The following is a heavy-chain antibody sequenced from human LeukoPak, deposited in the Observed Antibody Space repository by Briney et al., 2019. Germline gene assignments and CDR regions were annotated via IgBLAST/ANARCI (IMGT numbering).Heavy chain of an antibody. CDR1: GYSISSGYY. CDR3: ARVRGSGSYKNFDY. CDR2: IYHSGST. D-gene: IGHD3-10*01. J-gene: IGHJ4*02. V-gene: IGHV4-38-2*01. Sequence: SETLSLTCAVSGYSISSGYYWGWIRQPPGKGLEWIGSIYHSGSTYYNPSLKGRVTISVDTSKNQFSLKLSSVTAADTAVYYCARVRGSGSYKNFDYWGQGTLVTVSS.